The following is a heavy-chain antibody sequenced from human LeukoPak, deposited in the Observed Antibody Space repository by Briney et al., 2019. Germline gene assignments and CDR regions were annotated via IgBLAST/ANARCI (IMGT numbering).Heavy chain of an antibody. CDR1: GFSFSAYW. V-gene: IGHV3-7*01. J-gene: IGHJ4*02. D-gene: IGHD2-15*01. CDR3: ARFGYVAAVDV. Sequence: GGSLRLSCAASGFSFSAYWMTWVRQAPGTGLEWVANINPAGSETYYVDPVKGRFSISRDNAKNVVYLQMNSLRAEDTAVYHCARFGYVAAVDVWGQGTAVIVSS. CDR2: INPAGSET.